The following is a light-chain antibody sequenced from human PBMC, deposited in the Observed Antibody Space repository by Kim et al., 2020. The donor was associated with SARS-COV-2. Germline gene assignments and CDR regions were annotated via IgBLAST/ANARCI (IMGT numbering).Light chain of an antibody. Sequence: SYELTQPPSVSVSPGQTASISCSGDNLGDKYASWYQQKPSQSPVLVINQDTKRPSGIPERFSGSNSGNTATLTISGTQPMDEADYYCQTWDSNTYVFGTGTKVTVL. CDR1: NLGDKY. V-gene: IGLV3-1*01. J-gene: IGLJ1*01. CDR3: QTWDSNTYV. CDR2: QDT.